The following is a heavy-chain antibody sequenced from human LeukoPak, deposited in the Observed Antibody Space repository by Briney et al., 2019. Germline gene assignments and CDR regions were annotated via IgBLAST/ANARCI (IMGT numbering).Heavy chain of an antibody. Sequence: GESLKISCKGSGYSFTNYWIGWVRQMPGKGLEWMGIVHPGDSDTRYSPSFQGQVTISADKSISTAYLQWSSLKASDTAMYYCARLGDCSSTSCYPYYFDYWGQGTLVTVSS. CDR3: ARLGDCSSTSCYPYYFDY. CDR2: VHPGDSDT. D-gene: IGHD2-2*01. CDR1: GYSFTNYW. V-gene: IGHV5-51*01. J-gene: IGHJ4*02.